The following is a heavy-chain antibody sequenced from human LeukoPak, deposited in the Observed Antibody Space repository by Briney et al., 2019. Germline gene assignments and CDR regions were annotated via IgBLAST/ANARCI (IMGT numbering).Heavy chain of an antibody. CDR3: VRDRYRRSSWYGDY. V-gene: IGHV3-7*01. CDR2: IRQDGGEK. Sequence: GGSLRLSGAASGFTFSNYNMNWVRQAPGKGLEWVANIRQDGGEKYFLDSVKGRFTISRDNAKNSLYLQMNSLRVEDTALYYCVRDRYRRSSWYGDYWGQGTLVTVSS. J-gene: IGHJ4*02. D-gene: IGHD6-13*01. CDR1: GFTFSNYN.